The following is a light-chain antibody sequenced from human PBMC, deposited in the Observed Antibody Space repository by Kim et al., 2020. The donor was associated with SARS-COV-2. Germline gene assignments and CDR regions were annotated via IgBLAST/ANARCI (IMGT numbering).Light chain of an antibody. CDR3: QAWDSSTAV. CDR1: KLGDKY. J-gene: IGLJ1*01. Sequence: SYELTQPPSVSVSPGQTASITCSGDKLGDKYACWYQQKPGQSPVLVIYQDSKWPSGIPERFSGSNSGNTATLTISGTQAMDEADYYCQAWDSSTAVFGTGTKVTDL. CDR2: QDS. V-gene: IGLV3-1*01.